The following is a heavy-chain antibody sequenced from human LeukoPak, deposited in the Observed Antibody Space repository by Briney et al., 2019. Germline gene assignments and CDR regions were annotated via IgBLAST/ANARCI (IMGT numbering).Heavy chain of an antibody. CDR2: INPNSGGT. D-gene: IGHD6-19*01. J-gene: IGHJ3*02. V-gene: IGHV1-2*04. CDR3: ARGALFLYSSGPGDAFDI. Sequence: ASVKVSCKASGYTFTGYYMHWVRQAPGQGLEWMGWINPNSGGTNYAQKFQGWVTMTRDTSISTAYMELSRLRSDDTAVYYCARGALFLYSSGPGDAFDIWGQGTMVTVSS. CDR1: GYTFTGYY.